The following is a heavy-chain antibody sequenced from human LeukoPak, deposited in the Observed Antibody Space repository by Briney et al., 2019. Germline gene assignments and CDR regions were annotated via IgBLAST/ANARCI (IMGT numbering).Heavy chain of an antibody. V-gene: IGHV3-33*01. CDR3: ALGGYSSGWYYFDY. CDR2: IWYDGSNK. J-gene: IGHJ4*02. D-gene: IGHD6-19*01. Sequence: PGGSLRLSCAASGFTFSSYGMHWVRQAPGKGLEWVAVIWYDGSNKYYADSVKGRFTISRDNSKNTLYLQMNSLRAEDTAVYYCALGGYSSGWYYFDYWGQGTPVTVSS. CDR1: GFTFSSYG.